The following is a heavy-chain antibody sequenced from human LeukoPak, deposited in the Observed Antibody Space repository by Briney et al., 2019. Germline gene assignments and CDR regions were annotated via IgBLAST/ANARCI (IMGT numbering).Heavy chain of an antibody. CDR2: IRYNGNNQ. V-gene: IGHV3-30*02. D-gene: IGHD2-8*01. J-gene: IGHJ6*03. CDR1: GFTFNNYG. Sequence: GGSLRLSCAASGFTFNNYGMHWVRQAPGKGLEWVAFIRYNGNNQYYADSVEGRFTISRDNSKNTLYLQMNSLKGDDTAVYYCAKDRCSNGIGCYYYYMDVWGKGTTVTISS. CDR3: AKDRCSNGIGCYYYYMDV.